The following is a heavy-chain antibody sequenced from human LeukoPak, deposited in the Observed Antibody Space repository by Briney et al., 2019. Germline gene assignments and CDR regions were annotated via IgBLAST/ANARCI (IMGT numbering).Heavy chain of an antibody. CDR2: IYHSGST. V-gene: IGHV4-38-2*01. J-gene: IGHJ2*01. CDR3: ARPSTWATVTRYWYFDL. CDR1: GYSISSGYY. Sequence: SETLSLTCAVSGYSISSGYYWGWIRQPPGKGLEWIGSIYHSGSTYYNPSLKTRVTISVDTSKNQFSLKLRSVTAADTAVYYCARPSTWATVTRYWYFDLWGRGTLVTVSS. D-gene: IGHD4-17*01.